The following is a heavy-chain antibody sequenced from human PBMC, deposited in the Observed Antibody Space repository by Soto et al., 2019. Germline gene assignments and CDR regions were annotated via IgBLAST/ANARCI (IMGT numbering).Heavy chain of an antibody. CDR2: IFHSGKT. CDR1: GGSINSGYYY. Sequence: QVQLQESGPGLVKPSQTLSLTCTVSGGSINSGYYYWTWIRQLTGRGLEWIGYIFHSGKTYYNPSLKSRLTLSVDTSKNQLSLKLSSVTAADTAVYYCARDSGYYSDYWGQGTLVTVSS. J-gene: IGHJ4*02. D-gene: IGHD3-22*01. V-gene: IGHV4-30-4*01. CDR3: ARDSGYYSDY.